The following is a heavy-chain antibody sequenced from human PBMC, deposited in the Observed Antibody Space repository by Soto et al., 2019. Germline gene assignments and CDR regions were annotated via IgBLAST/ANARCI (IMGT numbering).Heavy chain of an antibody. CDR1: GFTFSSYA. V-gene: IGHV3-23*01. Sequence: GGSLRLSCAASGFTFSSYAVSWVRQAPGKGLEWVSAISGSGGSTYYADSGKGRFTISRDNSKNTLYLQMNSLRAEDTAVYYFAKTPGFVVVIAIPLYFDYWGQGTLVTVSS. CDR3: AKTPGFVVVIAIPLYFDY. J-gene: IGHJ4*02. D-gene: IGHD2-21*01. CDR2: ISGSGGST.